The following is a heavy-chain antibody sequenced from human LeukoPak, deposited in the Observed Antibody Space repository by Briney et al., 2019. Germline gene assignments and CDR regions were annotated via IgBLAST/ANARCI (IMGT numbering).Heavy chain of an antibody. Sequence: GGSLRLSCATSGFTFSNYDMHWVRQVTGKGLEWVSGIGTAGDTYYPGSVKGRFTISRENAKNFLYLQMNSLRAGDTAVYYCTRAARSGYSYGRSFDFWGQGTLVTVSS. D-gene: IGHD3-10*02. CDR2: IGTAGDT. CDR3: TRAARSGYSYGRSFDF. CDR1: GFTFSNYD. V-gene: IGHV3-13*01. J-gene: IGHJ4*02.